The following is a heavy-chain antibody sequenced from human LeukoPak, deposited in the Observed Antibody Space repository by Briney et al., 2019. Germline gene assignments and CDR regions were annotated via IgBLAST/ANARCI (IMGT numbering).Heavy chain of an antibody. V-gene: IGHV2-5*01. J-gene: IGHJ3*02. CDR3: AHATYYYDSSGHGAFDI. Sequence: SGPTLVNPTQTLKLTCTFSGFSLSTSGVGVGWIRQPPGKALEWLALIYWNDDQRYSPSLKSRLTITKDTSKNQVVLTMTNMDPVDTATYYCAHATYYYDSSGHGAFDIWGQGTMVTVSS. D-gene: IGHD3-22*01. CDR2: IYWNDDQ. CDR1: GFSLSTSGVG.